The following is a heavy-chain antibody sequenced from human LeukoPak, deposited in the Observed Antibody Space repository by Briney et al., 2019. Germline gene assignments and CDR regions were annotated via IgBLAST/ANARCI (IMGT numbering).Heavy chain of an antibody. CDR1: GGSISSSSYY. D-gene: IGHD2-15*01. Sequence: SETLSLTCTVSGGSISSSSYYWGWIRQPPGKGLEWIGSIYYSGSTYYNPSLKSRVTISVDTSKNQFSLKLSSVTAADTAVYYCARECSGGSCSGGNAFDIWGQGTMVTVSS. J-gene: IGHJ3*02. V-gene: IGHV4-39*07. CDR3: ARECSGGSCSGGNAFDI. CDR2: IYYSGST.